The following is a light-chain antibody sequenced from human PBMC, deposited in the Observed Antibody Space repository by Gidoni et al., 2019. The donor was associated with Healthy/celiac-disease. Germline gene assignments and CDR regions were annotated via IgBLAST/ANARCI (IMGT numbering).Light chain of an antibody. Sequence: DIVMTQSPASLAVSLGERATINCKSSQSVLYSSNNKNYLAWYQQKPGQPPKLLIYWASTRESGVPDRCSGSESGTDFTLTISSLQAEDVAVYYCQQYYSTPRTFGQGTKVEIK. CDR2: WAS. V-gene: IGKV4-1*01. CDR1: QSVLYSSNNKNY. J-gene: IGKJ1*01. CDR3: QQYYSTPRT.